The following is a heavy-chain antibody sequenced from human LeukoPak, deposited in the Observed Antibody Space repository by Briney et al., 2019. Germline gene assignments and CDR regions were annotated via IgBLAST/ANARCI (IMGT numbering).Heavy chain of an antibody. J-gene: IGHJ5*02. Sequence: KAGGSLRLSCATSGFTFNDAWMNWVRQAPGKGLEWVGRIRSKTDGETRDYAAPVKGRFTISRDDSKNTLYLQMNSLKTEDTAVYYCTISLRGSYYNIWFALWGQGTLVTVSS. CDR3: TISLRGSYYNIWFAL. CDR1: GFTFNDAW. CDR2: IRSKTDGETR. D-gene: IGHD3-10*01. V-gene: IGHV3-15*07.